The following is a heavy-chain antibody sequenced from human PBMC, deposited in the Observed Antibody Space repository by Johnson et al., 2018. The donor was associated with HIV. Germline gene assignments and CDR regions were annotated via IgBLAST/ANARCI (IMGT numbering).Heavy chain of an antibody. CDR2: ISYDGSNR. CDR3: ARPLGPPLWHDAFDI. Sequence: QVLLVESGGGVVQPRRSLRLSCAASGFTFSSYAMHWVRQAPGKGLEWVAVISYDGSNRYYTESVKGRFTISRDNSENTLYLQMNSLRAEDTAVYYCARPLGPPLWHDAFDIWGQGTMVTVSS. CDR1: GFTFSSYA. V-gene: IGHV3-30*04. D-gene: IGHD3-16*01. J-gene: IGHJ3*02.